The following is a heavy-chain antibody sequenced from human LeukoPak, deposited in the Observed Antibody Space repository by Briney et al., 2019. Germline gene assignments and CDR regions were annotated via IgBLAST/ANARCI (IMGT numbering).Heavy chain of an antibody. CDR2: IIPIFGTA. Sequence: SVKVSCKASGGTFSSYAISWVRQASGQGLEWMGGIIPIFGTANYAQKFQGRVAITADGSTSTAYMELSSLRSEDTAVYYCARATIQLWYNDYWGQGTLVTVSS. V-gene: IGHV1-69*13. CDR1: GGTFSSYA. J-gene: IGHJ4*02. D-gene: IGHD5-18*01. CDR3: ARATIQLWYNDY.